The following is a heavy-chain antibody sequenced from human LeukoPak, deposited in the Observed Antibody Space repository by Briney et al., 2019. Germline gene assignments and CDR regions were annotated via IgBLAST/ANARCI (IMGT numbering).Heavy chain of an antibody. V-gene: IGHV3-23*01. D-gene: IGHD6-6*01. CDR2: ISGSGGST. J-gene: IGHJ4*02. CDR1: GFTFSSYA. CDR3: SRERSSSYYFDY. Sequence: PGGSLRLSCAASGFTFSSYAMSWVRQAPGKGLEWVSAISGSGGSTYYADSVKGRFTISRDNSKSTLYLQMNSLRAEDTAVYYCSRERSSSYYFDYWGQGTLVTVSS.